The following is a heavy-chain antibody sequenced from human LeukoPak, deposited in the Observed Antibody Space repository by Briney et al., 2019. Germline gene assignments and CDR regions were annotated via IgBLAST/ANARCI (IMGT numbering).Heavy chain of an antibody. D-gene: IGHD5-12*01. V-gene: IGHV4-34*01. CDR3: ARLRGYSGSDY. CDR1: GGSISRGGYS. J-gene: IGHJ4*02. Sequence: SETLSLTCAVSGGSISRGGYSWSWIRQPPGKGLEWIGEINHSGSTNYNPSLKSRVTISVDTSKNQFSLKLSSVTAADTAVYYCARLRGYSGSDYWGQGTLVTVSS. CDR2: INHSGST.